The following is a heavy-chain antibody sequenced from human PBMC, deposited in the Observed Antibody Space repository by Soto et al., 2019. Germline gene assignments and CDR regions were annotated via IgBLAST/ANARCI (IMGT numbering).Heavy chain of an antibody. J-gene: IGHJ6*02. Sequence: PSKTLALRCVVHEGCCAGCYCSRIRPPPGKGLDWIGEINHSGSTNYNPSLKSRVNISVDTYKNQFSPKLSSVTGADTAVYYCARSGTLCGYAYGMHVRCQGITVT. D-gene: IGHD1-1*01. CDR2: INHSGST. CDR1: EGCCAGCY. CDR3: ARSGTLCGYAYGMHV. V-gene: IGHV4-34*01.